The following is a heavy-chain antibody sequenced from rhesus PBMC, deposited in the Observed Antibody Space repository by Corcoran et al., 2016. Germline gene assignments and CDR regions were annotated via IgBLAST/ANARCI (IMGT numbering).Heavy chain of an antibody. CDR2: MNSADTIT. D-gene: IGHD6-37*01. Sequence: EVQLVESGGGLEKPGGSLRFSCAASGFSISGYWMHWVRQTPGKGLDWISTMNSADTITLYADSVKGRVTISRENAKNTLFLQMDSLRPEDTAVYYCSRAPRAVAGPPVWGPGILVTVSS. CDR3: SRAPRAVAGPPV. V-gene: IGHV3-14*01. J-gene: IGHJ5-1*01. CDR1: GFSISGYW.